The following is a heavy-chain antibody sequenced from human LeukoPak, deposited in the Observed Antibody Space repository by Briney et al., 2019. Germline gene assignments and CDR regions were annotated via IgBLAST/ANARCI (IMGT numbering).Heavy chain of an antibody. J-gene: IGHJ5*02. CDR2: INHSGST. Sequence: SETLSLTCAVYGGSFSGYYWSWIRQPPGKGLEWIGEINHSGSTNYNPSLKSRVTISVDTSKNQFSLKLSSVTAADTAVYYCARGTTIFGVVSKWFDPWGQGTLVTVSS. D-gene: IGHD3-3*01. V-gene: IGHV4-34*01. CDR3: ARGTTIFGVVSKWFDP. CDR1: GGSFSGYY.